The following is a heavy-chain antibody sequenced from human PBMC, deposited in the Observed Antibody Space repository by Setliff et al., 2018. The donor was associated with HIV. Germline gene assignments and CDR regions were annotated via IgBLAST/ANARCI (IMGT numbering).Heavy chain of an antibody. J-gene: IGHJ4*02. CDR1: GGSISSHY. Sequence: SETLSLTCNVSGGSISSHYWSWIRQPPGKGLEWIATIHYSGSTYHNPSLESRVTISIDTSKNQFFLRLNSVSAADTAVYYCARVGYYDSSFDYWGQGTLVTVSS. D-gene: IGHD3-22*01. CDR2: IHYSGST. V-gene: IGHV4-59*04. CDR3: ARVGYYDSSFDY.